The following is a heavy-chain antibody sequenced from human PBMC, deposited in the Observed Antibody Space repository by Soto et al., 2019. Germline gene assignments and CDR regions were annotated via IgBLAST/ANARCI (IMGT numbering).Heavy chain of an antibody. CDR1: GGSVSSGDYY. CDR3: AVNSGNYNFDK. J-gene: IGHJ4*02. V-gene: IGHV4-30-4*01. CDR2: ISHSGRT. Sequence: QVQLRESGPGLVKPSQTLSLTCSVSGGSVSSGDYYWSWIRQSPGKGLEWIAYISHSGRTYYSPSLKSXXTXSXXMSRNQFSLRLTSVTAADTATYYCAVNSGNYNFDKWGQGTLVTVSS. D-gene: IGHD1-26*01.